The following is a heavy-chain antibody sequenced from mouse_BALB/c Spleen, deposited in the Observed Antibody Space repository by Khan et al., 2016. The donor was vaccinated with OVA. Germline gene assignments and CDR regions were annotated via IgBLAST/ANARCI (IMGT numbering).Heavy chain of an antibody. D-gene: IGHD1-1*01. J-gene: IGHJ2*01. Sequence: EVQLQESGPGLVKPSQSLSLTCTVTGYSITSDYAWHWIRQFPGNKLEWMGYISYSGRTSYNPSLKSRISLTRDTSKNQFFLQLTSVPTEDTATDYCARSVTNTTVVATDFDYWGQGTTLTVSS. CDR3: ARSVTNTTVVATDFDY. CDR1: GYSITSDYA. V-gene: IGHV3-2*02. CDR2: ISYSGRT.